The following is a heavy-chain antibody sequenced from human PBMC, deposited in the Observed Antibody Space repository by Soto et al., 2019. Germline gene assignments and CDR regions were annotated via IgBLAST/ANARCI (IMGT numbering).Heavy chain of an antibody. CDR1: GYTFTSYA. CDR2: INAGNGNT. J-gene: IGHJ4*02. V-gene: IGHV1-3*01. D-gene: IGHD3-9*01. Sequence: ASVKVSCKASGYTFTSYAMHWVRQAPGQRLEWMGWINAGNGNTKYSQKFQGRVTITRDTSASTAYMELSSLRSEDTAVYYCARTEIRYSDWPKKSPFDYWGQGTLVTVSS. CDR3: ARTEIRYSDWPKKSPFDY.